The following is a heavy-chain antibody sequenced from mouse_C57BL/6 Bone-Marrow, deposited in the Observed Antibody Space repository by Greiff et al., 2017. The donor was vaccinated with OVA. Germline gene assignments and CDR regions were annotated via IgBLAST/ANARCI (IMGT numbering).Heavy chain of an antibody. CDR3: ALYYFDY. V-gene: IGHV1-82*01. Sequence: QVQLQQSGPELVKPGASVKISCKASGYAFSSSWMNWVKQRPGKGLEWIGRMYPGDGDTNYNGKFKGKATLTADKSSSTAYMQLSSLTSEDSAVYFCALYYFDYWGQGTTLTVSS. CDR2: MYPGDGDT. CDR1: GYAFSSSW. J-gene: IGHJ2*01.